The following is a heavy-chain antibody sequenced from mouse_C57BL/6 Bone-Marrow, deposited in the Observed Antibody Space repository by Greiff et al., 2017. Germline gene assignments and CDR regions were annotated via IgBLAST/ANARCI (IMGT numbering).Heavy chain of an antibody. CDR2: INPGSGGT. D-gene: IGHD2-4*01. V-gene: IGHV1-54*01. CDR3: ARHYDYDVDYFDY. Sequence: QVQLKQSGAELVRPGTSVKVSCKAFGYAFTNYLIEWVKQRPGQGLEWIGVINPGSGGTNYNEKFKGKATLTADKSSSTAYMKLSSLTSEDSAVYFCARHYDYDVDYFDYWGQGTTLTVSS. CDR1: GYAFTNYL. J-gene: IGHJ2*01.